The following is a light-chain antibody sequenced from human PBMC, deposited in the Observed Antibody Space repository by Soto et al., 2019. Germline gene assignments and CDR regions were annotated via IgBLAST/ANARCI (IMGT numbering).Light chain of an antibody. CDR2: DVS. V-gene: IGKV3-11*01. J-gene: IGKJ2*01. Sequence: EIVLTQSPATLSLSPGERATLSCRASQSVSSYLAWYQQKPGQAPRLLIYDVSYRATGIPARFSGSGSGTDFTLTISSLEPEDFAVYYCQQRSNWPPYTFGQGTKLEIK. CDR3: QQRSNWPPYT. CDR1: QSVSSY.